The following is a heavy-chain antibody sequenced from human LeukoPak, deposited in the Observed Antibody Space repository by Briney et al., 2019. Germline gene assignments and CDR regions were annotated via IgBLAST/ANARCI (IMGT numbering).Heavy chain of an antibody. CDR3: ARDGGLLWFGEYGFDY. V-gene: IGHV1-18*01. D-gene: IGHD3-10*01. CDR1: GYTFTSYG. Sequence: ASVKVSCKASGYTFTSYGISWVRQAPGQGLEWMGWISAYNGNTNYAQKLQGRVTMTTDTSTSTAYMELRSLRSDDTAVYYCARDGGLLWFGEYGFDYWGQGTLVTVSS. J-gene: IGHJ4*02. CDR2: ISAYNGNT.